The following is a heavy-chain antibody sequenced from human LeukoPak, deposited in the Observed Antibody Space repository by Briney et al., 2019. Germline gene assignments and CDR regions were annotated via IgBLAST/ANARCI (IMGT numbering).Heavy chain of an antibody. V-gene: IGHV3-21*01. D-gene: IGHD1-26*01. CDR1: GFTFSSYS. J-gene: IGHJ4*02. CDR3: ARDLSNGWELLNFDY. Sequence: PGGSLRLSCAASGFTFSSYSMNWVRQAPGKGLEWVSSISSSSSYIYYADSVKGRFTISRDNAKNSLYLQMNSLRAEDTAVYYCARDLSNGWELLNFDYWGQGTLVTVSS. CDR2: ISSSSSYI.